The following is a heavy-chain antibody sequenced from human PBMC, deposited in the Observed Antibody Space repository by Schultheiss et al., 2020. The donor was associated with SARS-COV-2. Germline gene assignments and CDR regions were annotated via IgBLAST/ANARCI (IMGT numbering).Heavy chain of an antibody. CDR1: GGSISRYY. J-gene: IGHJ5*02. D-gene: IGHD2-21*01. CDR2: IYYSGST. Sequence: SETLSLTCTVSGGSISRYYWSWIRQPPGKGLEWIGYIYYSGSTNYNPSLKSRVTISVDTSKNQFSLKLSSVTAADTAVYYCARRLGWTHWFDPWGQGTLVTVSS. CDR3: ARRLGWTHWFDP. V-gene: IGHV4-59*08.